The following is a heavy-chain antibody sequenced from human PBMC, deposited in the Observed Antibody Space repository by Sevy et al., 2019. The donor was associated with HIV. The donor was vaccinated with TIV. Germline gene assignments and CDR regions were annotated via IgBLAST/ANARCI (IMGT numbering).Heavy chain of an antibody. Sequence: GESLRLSCAASGFTFDDYAMHWVRQAPGKGLEWVSGISWNSGSIGYADSVKGRFTISRDNAKNSLYLQMNSLRAEDTALYYCAKDMSLGSGSFPYYFDYWGQGTLVTVSS. CDR3: AKDMSLGSGSFPYYFDY. CDR1: GFTFDDYA. V-gene: IGHV3-9*01. J-gene: IGHJ4*02. CDR2: ISWNSGSI. D-gene: IGHD3-10*01.